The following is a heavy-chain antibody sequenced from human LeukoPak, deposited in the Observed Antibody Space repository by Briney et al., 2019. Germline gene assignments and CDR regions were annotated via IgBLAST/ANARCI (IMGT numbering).Heavy chain of an antibody. J-gene: IGHJ1*01. D-gene: IGHD3-22*01. CDR2: IKSDGST. V-gene: IGHV3-74*01. Sequence: GGSLRVSCAASGFTFSSYWMHWVRQAPGKGLVWVSRIKSDGSTNYADSVKGRFTISRDNAKNTVSLQMNSLRAEDTGVYYCARAPSEIGGYYPEYFRHWGQGTLVTVSS. CDR3: ARAPSEIGGYYPEYFRH. CDR1: GFTFSSYW.